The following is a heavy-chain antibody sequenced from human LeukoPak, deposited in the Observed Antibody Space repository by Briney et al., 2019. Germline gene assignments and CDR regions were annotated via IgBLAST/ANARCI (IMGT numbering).Heavy chain of an antibody. V-gene: IGHV3-64*01. CDR2: ISSDGYTT. D-gene: IGHD3-16*02. J-gene: IGHJ4*02. CDR1: GFTFSNYA. CDR3: ARSETLDYLWGSYRRTLFF. Sequence: GGSLRLSCPASGFTFSNYAMHWVRQAPGKGLEYLSAISSDGYTTYYASSMRGRFTISRDNSKNTLYLKMGSLRAEDMAVYYCARSETLDYLWGSYRRTLFFWGQGTLVTVSS.